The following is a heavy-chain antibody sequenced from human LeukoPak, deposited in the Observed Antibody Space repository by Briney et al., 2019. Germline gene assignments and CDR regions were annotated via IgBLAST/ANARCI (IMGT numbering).Heavy chain of an antibody. CDR1: GGSISSSSYY. CDR3: AQARGYSYGYGLDY. D-gene: IGHD5-18*01. Sequence: SETLSLTCTVSGGSISSSSYYWGWIRQPPGKGLEWIGSIYYSGSTYYNPSLKSRVTISVDTSKNQFSLKLSSVTAADTAVYYCAQARGYSYGYGLDYWGQGTLVTVSS. J-gene: IGHJ4*02. CDR2: IYYSGST. V-gene: IGHV4-39*01.